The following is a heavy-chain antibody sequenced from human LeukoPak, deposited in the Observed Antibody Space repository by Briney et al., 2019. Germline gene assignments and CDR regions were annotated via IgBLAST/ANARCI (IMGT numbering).Heavy chain of an antibody. CDR3: ARESDYYYYGMDV. Sequence: GGSLRLSCAASGFTLSSYWMHWVRQAPGKGLVWVSRINSDGSSTSYADSVKGRFTISRDNAKNTLYLQMNSLRAEDTAVYYCARESDYYYYGMDVWGQGTTVTVSS. V-gene: IGHV3-74*01. CDR2: INSDGSST. CDR1: GFTLSSYW. J-gene: IGHJ6*02.